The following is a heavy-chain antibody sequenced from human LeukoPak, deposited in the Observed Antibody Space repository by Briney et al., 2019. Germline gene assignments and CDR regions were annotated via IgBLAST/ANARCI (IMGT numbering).Heavy chain of an antibody. Sequence: GGSLRLSCAASGRTFSNYVMNWVRQAPGKGLECVSTISDSGDTTYYADSVKGRFTISRDTSKNTLYLQMNSLRAEDTAVYYCAKGSYCSSTSCYFVGSIDYWGQGTLVTVSS. V-gene: IGHV3-23*01. CDR3: AKGSYCSSTSCYFVGSIDY. J-gene: IGHJ4*02. D-gene: IGHD2-2*01. CDR1: GRTFSNYV. CDR2: ISDSGDTT.